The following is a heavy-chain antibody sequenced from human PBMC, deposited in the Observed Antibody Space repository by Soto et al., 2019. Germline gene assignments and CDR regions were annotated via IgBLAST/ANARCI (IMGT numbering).Heavy chain of an antibody. CDR1: GGSISSSNYY. Sequence: PSETLSLTCTVSGGSISSSNYYWGWIRQPPGEGLEWIGSMGYNGNSYQNPSLKSRVTLSADTSKSQFSLKLRSVTAADTAVYFCVRSAFGYYDTSGYPLTDSWGQGTLVTVSS. J-gene: IGHJ4*02. D-gene: IGHD3-22*01. CDR2: MGYNGNS. CDR3: VRSAFGYYDTSGYPLTDS. V-gene: IGHV4-39*01.